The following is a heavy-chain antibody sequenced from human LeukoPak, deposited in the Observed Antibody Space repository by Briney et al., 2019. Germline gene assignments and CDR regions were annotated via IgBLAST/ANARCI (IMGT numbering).Heavy chain of an antibody. CDR1: GFTFSSYG. CDR3: AAHHGELGYFDY. CDR2: IWYDGSNK. Sequence: GRSLRLSCAASGFTFSSYGMHWVRQAPGKGLEWVAVIWYDGSNKHYADSVKGRFTISRDNSKNTLYLQMNSLRAEDTAVYYCAAHHGELGYFDYWGQGTLVTVSA. J-gene: IGHJ4*02. V-gene: IGHV3-33*01. D-gene: IGHD1-26*01.